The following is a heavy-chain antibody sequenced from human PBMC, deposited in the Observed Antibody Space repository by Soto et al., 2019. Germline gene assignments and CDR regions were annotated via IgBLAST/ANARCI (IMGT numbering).Heavy chain of an antibody. J-gene: IGHJ5*02. D-gene: IGHD2-15*01. V-gene: IGHV4-30-2*01. CDR2: IYHSGST. CDR1: GGSISSGGYS. Sequence: SETLSLTCAVSGGSISSGGYSWSWIRQPPGKGLEWIGYIYHSGSTYYNPSLKSRVTISVDRSKNQFSLKLSSVTAADTAVYYCARVVVVAATRLNWFDPWGQGTLVTVSS. CDR3: ARVVVVAATRLNWFDP.